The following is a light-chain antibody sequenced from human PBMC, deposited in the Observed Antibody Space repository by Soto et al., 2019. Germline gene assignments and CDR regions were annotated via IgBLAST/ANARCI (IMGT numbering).Light chain of an antibody. J-gene: IGKJ1*01. CDR1: EAISHY. CDR2: AAS. CDR3: QQSYSTLQT. V-gene: IGKV1-39*01. Sequence: DIQMTQSPSSLSASVGDRVTITCRASEAISHYLNWYQQRPGKAPKLLIYAASNLQSGVPSRFSGSGSGTDFTLTISSLQPADFATYYCQQSYSTLQTFGRGTKVDIK.